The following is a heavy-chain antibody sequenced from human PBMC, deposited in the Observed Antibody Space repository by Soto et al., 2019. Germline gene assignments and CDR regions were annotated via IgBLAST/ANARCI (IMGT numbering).Heavy chain of an antibody. CDR2: IYWDDDK. CDR1: GFSLSTSGVG. CDR3: AHLNCSSTSCYPWDDAFDI. V-gene: IGHV2-5*02. Sequence: QITLKESGPTLVKPIQTLTLTCTFSGFSLSTSGVGVGWIRQPPGKALEWLALIYWDDDKRYSPSLKSRLTITKDTSKNQVVLTMTNMDPVDTATYYCAHLNCSSTSCYPWDDAFDIWGQGTMVTVSS. J-gene: IGHJ3*02. D-gene: IGHD2-2*01.